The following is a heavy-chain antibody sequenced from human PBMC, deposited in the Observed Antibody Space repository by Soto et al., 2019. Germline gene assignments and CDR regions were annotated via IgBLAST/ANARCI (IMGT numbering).Heavy chain of an antibody. D-gene: IGHD5-18*01. V-gene: IGHV1-69*13. J-gene: IGHJ6*02. CDR3: AKTKYSYGHGDYYYGMDV. CDR1: GGTFSSYA. Sequence: ASVKVSCKASGGTFSSYAISWVRQAPGQGLEWMGGIIPIFGTANYAQKFQGRVTITADESASTAYMELSSLRSEDTAVYYCAKTKYSYGHGDYYYGMDVWGQGTTVTVSS. CDR2: IIPIFGTA.